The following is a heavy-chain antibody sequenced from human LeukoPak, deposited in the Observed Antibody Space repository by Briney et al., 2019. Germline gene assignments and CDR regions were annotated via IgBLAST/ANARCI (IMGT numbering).Heavy chain of an antibody. Sequence: ASVKVSCKASGGTFSSYAISWVRQAPGQGLEWMGGIIPIFGTANYAQKFQGRVTITTDESTSTAYMELSSLRSEDTAVYYCARGAPECLCLFDYWGQGTLVTVSS. CDR1: GGTFSSYA. CDR2: IIPIFGTA. J-gene: IGHJ4*02. D-gene: IGHD3-3*01. CDR3: ARGAPECLCLFDY. V-gene: IGHV1-69*05.